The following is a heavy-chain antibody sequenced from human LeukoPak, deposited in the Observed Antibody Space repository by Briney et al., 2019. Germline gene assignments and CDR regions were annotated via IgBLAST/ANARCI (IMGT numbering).Heavy chain of an antibody. CDR3: ARVIPELLYAFDI. CDR1: GDSVSSNSAA. D-gene: IGHD1-26*01. CDR2: TYYRSKWYN. J-gene: IGHJ3*02. V-gene: IGHV6-1*01. Sequence: SQTLSLTCAISGDSVSSNSAAGNWIRQSPSSGLEWLGRTYYRSKWYNDYAVSVKSRITINPDTSKNQFSLQLNSVTPEDTAVYYCARVIPELLYAFDIWGQGTMVTVSS.